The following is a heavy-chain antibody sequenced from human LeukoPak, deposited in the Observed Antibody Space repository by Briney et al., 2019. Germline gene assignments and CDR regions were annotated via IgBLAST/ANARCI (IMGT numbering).Heavy chain of an antibody. D-gene: IGHD6-19*01. CDR3: AREQGGSGWSGFDY. CDR2: ISIDGSRQ. V-gene: IGHV3-30*15. J-gene: IGHJ4*02. Sequence: GGSLRLSCAPSIGFTLRNYAIHWVRQAPGKGLEWMAVISIDGSRQHYADFLVGRFTISRDNSKNTVSLQMSSLRTEDTAVYFCAREQGGSGWSGFDYWGQGTLVTVSS. CDR1: GFTLRNYA.